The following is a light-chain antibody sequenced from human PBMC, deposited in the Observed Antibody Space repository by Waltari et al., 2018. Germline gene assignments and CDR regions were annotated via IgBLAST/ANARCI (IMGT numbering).Light chain of an antibody. V-gene: IGKV1-39*01. CDR2: AAS. CDR3: QQSYSTPPHT. J-gene: IGKJ2*01. CDR1: QTITTY. Sequence: DIQMTQSPSSLSASVGDRVTITCRAGQTITTYLNWYQQKPGKAPKLLMYAASSLQSGVPSRFSGSGSGTVFTLTISSLQPEDFATYYCQQSYSTPPHTFGQGTKLELK.